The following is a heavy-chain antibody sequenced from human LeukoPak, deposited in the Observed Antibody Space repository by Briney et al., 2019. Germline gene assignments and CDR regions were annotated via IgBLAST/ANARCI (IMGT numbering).Heavy chain of an antibody. J-gene: IGHJ4*02. CDR3: ASNHEEFLEYYDFWSGYYPSGFDY. V-gene: IGHV3-30*02. Sequence: GGSLRLSCAASGFTFSSYGMHWVRQAPGKGLEWVAFIRYDGSNKYYADSVKGRFTISRDNSKNTLYLQMNSLRAEDTAVYYCASNHEEFLEYYDFWSGYYPSGFDYWGQGTLVTVSS. CDR2: IRYDGSNK. CDR1: GFTFSSYG. D-gene: IGHD3-3*01.